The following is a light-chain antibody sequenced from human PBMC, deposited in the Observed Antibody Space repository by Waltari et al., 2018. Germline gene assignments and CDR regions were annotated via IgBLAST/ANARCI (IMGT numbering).Light chain of an antibody. CDR3: LQYNVKPFT. Sequence: DIQMTQSPSSLSASVGDRVTVTCRASQDLNNYLSWYQQKPGKPPKRLIYGASNLESGVPSRFSGSGSGTEFTLTITGLQPEDFASYYCLQYNVKPFTFGPGTKLDVK. J-gene: IGKJ3*01. V-gene: IGKV1-17*01. CDR2: GAS. CDR1: QDLNNY.